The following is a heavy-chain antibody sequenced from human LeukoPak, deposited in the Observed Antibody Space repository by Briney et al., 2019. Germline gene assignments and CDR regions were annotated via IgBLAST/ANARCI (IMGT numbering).Heavy chain of an antibody. J-gene: IGHJ4*02. CDR1: GGSISSSSYY. Sequence: ETLSLTCTVSGGSISSSSYYWGWIRQPPGKGLEWIGGIYYSGSTYYNPSLKSRVTISVDTSKNQFSLKLSSVTAADTAVYYCARQLISSSSGFDYWGQGTLVTVSS. CDR3: ARQLISSSSGFDY. CDR2: IYYSGST. V-gene: IGHV4-39*01. D-gene: IGHD6-6*01.